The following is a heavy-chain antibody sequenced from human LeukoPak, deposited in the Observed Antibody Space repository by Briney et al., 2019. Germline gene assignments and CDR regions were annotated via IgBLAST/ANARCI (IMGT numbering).Heavy chain of an antibody. Sequence: SETLSLTCTVSGGSISSGGYYWSWIRQHPGRGLEWIGYIYYSGNTYYNPSLKSRVTISVDTSKNQFSLKLSSVTAADTAVYYCARNYGDYLYYFDYWGQGTLVTVSS. CDR2: IYYSGNT. CDR1: GGSISSGGYY. V-gene: IGHV4-31*03. CDR3: ARNYGDYLYYFDY. J-gene: IGHJ4*02. D-gene: IGHD4-17*01.